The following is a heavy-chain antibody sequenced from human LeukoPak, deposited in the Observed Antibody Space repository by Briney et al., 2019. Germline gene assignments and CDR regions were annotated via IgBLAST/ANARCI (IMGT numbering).Heavy chain of an antibody. CDR1: GGSFSGYY. Sequence: SETLSLTCAVYGGSFSGYYWSWIRQPPGKGLEWIGEINHSGSTNYNPSLKSRVTISVDTSKNQFSLTLSSVTAADTAVYYCARVARCASCFDVDYWGQGTLVTVSS. J-gene: IGHJ4*02. CDR3: ARVARCASCFDVDY. CDR2: INHSGST. D-gene: IGHD2-2*01. V-gene: IGHV4-34*01.